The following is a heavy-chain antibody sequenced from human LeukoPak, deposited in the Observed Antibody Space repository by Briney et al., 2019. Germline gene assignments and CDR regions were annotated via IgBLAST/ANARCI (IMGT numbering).Heavy chain of an antibody. V-gene: IGHV1-2*02. J-gene: IGHJ6*03. CDR3: AGSGSTYYYYYMDV. Sequence: ASVKVSCKASGYTFTGYYMHWLRQAPGQGLEWMGWINPNSGGTNYAQKFQGRVTMTRDTSISTAYMELSRLRSDDTAVYYCAGSGSTYYYYYMDVWGTGTTVTVSS. D-gene: IGHD3-10*01. CDR2: INPNSGGT. CDR1: GYTFTGYY.